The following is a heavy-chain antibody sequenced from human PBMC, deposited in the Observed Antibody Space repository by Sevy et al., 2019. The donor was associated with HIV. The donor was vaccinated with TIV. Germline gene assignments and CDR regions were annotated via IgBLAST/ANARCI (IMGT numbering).Heavy chain of an antibody. CDR1: GFSFSNYW. V-gene: IGHV3-7*01. Sequence: GGSLRLSCAVSGFSFSNYWMSWVRQAPGKGLEWVANIKEDGSEKHYVDSVKGRFTISRDNNKNSLLLQMNSMRAEDTALYYCAGYNNLDYWGQGTLVTVSS. D-gene: IGHD1-1*01. CDR2: IKEDGSEK. J-gene: IGHJ4*02. CDR3: AGYNNLDY.